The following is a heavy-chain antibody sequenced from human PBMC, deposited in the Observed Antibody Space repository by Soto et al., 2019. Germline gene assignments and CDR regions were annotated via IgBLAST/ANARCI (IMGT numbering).Heavy chain of an antibody. Sequence: QVQLQQWGAGLLKPSETLSRTCAVYGGSLSGYYWSWIRQPPRKGLEWIGEINHSGSTNYNPSLKSRVTISVDTSKNQFSLKLSSVTAAHTAVYYCARGPYLGYFWSGYSKYYFDYWGQGTLVTVSS. CDR2: INHSGST. D-gene: IGHD3-3*01. CDR3: ARGPYLGYFWSGYSKYYFDY. CDR1: GGSLSGYY. V-gene: IGHV4-34*01. J-gene: IGHJ4*02.